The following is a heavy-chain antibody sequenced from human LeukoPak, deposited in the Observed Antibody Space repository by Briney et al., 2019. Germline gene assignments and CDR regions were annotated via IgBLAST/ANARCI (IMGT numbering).Heavy chain of an antibody. D-gene: IGHD2-15*01. J-gene: IGHJ6*04. V-gene: IGHV1-24*01. CDR1: GYTLTELS. CDR2: FDPEDGET. Sequence: GASVTVSCKVSGYTLTELSMHWVRQAPGKGLEWMGGFDPEDGETIYAQKFQGRVTMTEDTSTDTAYMELSSLRSEDTAVYYCATAGYGSGGSCYCRSYYGMDVLGKGTTVTVSS. CDR3: ATAGYGSGGSCYCRSYYGMDV.